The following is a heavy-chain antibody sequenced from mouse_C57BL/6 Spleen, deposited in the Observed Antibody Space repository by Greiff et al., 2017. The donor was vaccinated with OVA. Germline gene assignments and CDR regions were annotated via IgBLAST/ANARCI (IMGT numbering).Heavy chain of an antibody. CDR3: ACYGSYAMDY. V-gene: IGHV2-2*01. D-gene: IGHD1-1*02. CDR2: IWSGGST. Sequence: VMLVESGPGLVQPSQSLSITCTVSGFSLTSYGVHWVRQSPGKGLEWLGVIWSGGSTDYNAAFIYRLSISKDNSKSQVFFKMNSLQADDTAIYYCACYGSYAMDYWGQGTSVTVSS. J-gene: IGHJ4*01. CDR1: GFSLTSYG.